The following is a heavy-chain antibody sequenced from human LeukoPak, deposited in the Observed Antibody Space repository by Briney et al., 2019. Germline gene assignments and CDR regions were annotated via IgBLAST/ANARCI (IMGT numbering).Heavy chain of an antibody. CDR2: ISSICSTI. J-gene: IGHJ3*02. CDR1: GFTFSDYY. Sequence: GGSLRLSCAASGFTFSDYYMSWIRQAPGKGLEWVSYISSICSTIYYADSVKGRFTISRDKAKNSLYMQMNSLRAEDTAVYYCERGDSSGYSTGGAFDIWGQGTMVTVSS. D-gene: IGHD3-22*01. V-gene: IGHV3-11*04. CDR3: ERGDSSGYSTGGAFDI.